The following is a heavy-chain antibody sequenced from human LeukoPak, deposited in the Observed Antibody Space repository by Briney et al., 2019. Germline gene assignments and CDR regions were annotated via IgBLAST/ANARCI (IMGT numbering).Heavy chain of an antibody. V-gene: IGHV3-21*01. CDR2: ISSSSSYI. CDR3: ARGPGDYGDYQLFFDY. CDR1: GFTFSSCS. J-gene: IGHJ4*02. D-gene: IGHD4-17*01. Sequence: KPGGSLRLSCAASGFTFSSCSMNWVRQAPGKGLGWVSSISSSSSYIYYADSVKGRFTISRDNAKNSLYLQMNSLRAEDTAVYYCARGPGDYGDYQLFFDYWGQGTLVTVSS.